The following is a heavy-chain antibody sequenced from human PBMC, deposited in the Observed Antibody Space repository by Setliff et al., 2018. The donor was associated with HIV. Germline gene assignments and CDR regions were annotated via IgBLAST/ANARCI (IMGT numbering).Heavy chain of an antibody. CDR2: IFYSGST. Sequence: PSETLSLTCTVSGGSISNYYWSWIRQPPGKGLEWIGYIFYSGSTNYNPSLKSRVTISVDTSKSQFSLKLSSVTAADTAVYYCARDNYYDSSGIDYWGQGTLVTVS. V-gene: IGHV4-59*01. J-gene: IGHJ4*02. D-gene: IGHD3-22*01. CDR3: ARDNYYDSSGIDY. CDR1: GGSISNYY.